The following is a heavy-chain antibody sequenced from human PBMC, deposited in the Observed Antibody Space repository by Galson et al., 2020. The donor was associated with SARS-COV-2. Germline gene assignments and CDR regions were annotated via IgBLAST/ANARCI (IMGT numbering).Heavy chain of an antibody. CDR2: IKQDGSEK. CDR1: GLTISTYW. V-gene: IGHV3-7*01. CDR3: ARELQVLDGGGDCYSYFHP. D-gene: IGHD2-21*02. Sequence: TGGSLRLSCAASGLTISTYWMSWLRQAPGKGLEWVAKIKQDGSEKYYVDSVKGRFTISRDNAKNSVHLQMNSLRAEDTAVYYCARELQVLDGGGDCYSYFHPGGQGTLVTVSS. J-gene: IGHJ1*01.